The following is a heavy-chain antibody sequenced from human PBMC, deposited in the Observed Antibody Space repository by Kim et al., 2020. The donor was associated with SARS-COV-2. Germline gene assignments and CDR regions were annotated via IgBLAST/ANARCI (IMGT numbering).Heavy chain of an antibody. V-gene: IGHV3-48*02. D-gene: IGHD2-15*01. CDR3: ARDYCSGGSCFFDY. Sequence: ADSVKGGFTISRDNAKNSLYLQMNSLRDEDTAVYYCARDYCSGGSCFFDYWGQGTLVTVSS. J-gene: IGHJ4*02.